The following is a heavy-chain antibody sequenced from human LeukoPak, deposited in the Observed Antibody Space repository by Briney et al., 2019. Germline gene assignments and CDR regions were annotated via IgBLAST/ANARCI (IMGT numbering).Heavy chain of an antibody. V-gene: IGHV3-74*01. D-gene: IGHD6-13*01. Sequence: PGGSLRLSCAASGFTSSSYWMHWVRQAPGKGLVWVSRINSDGSSTSYADSVKGRFTISRDNAKNTLYLQMNSLRAEDTAVYYCARKIAAAGWMDVWGKGTTVTISS. J-gene: IGHJ6*04. CDR2: INSDGSST. CDR3: ARKIAAAGWMDV. CDR1: GFTSSSYW.